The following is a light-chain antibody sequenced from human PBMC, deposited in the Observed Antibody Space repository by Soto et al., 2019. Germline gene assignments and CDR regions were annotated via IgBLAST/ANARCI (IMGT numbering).Light chain of an antibody. Sequence: EIVLTQSPSTLSLSPGERATLSCRASQSVSTSLAWCQLKPGQAPRPLSYDASNRATGIPARFSGRGSGTDFALTISILGPEDFVVYCCHQRSNGWTWGQGTNVDIK. CDR2: DAS. V-gene: IGKV3-11*01. CDR1: QSVSTS. J-gene: IGKJ1*01. CDR3: HQRSNGWT.